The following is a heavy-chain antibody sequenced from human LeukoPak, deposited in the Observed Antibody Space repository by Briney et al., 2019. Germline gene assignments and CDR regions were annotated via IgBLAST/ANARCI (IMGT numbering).Heavy chain of an antibody. CDR1: GFTFSSYA. CDR2: ISGGGGST. J-gene: IGHJ6*04. CDR3: AELGITMIGGV. V-gene: IGHV3-23*01. D-gene: IGHD3-10*02. Sequence: GGSLRLSCAASGFTFSSYAMNWVRQAPGKGLEWVSTISGGGGSTYYADSAKGRFTISRDNAKKSLYLQMNSLRAEDTAVYCCAELGITMIGGVWGKGTTVTISS.